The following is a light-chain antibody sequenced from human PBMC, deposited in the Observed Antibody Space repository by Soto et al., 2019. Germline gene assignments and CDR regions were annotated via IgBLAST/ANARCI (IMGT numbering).Light chain of an antibody. CDR2: GNS. Sequence: QSVLTHLPSVSGAPGQRVTISCPESRSNIGAGYDLHWYQQLPGTAPKLLIYGNSNRPSGVPDRFSGSKSGTSASLAITGLQAEDEADYYCQSYDSSLSAHVFGTGTKVTVL. CDR3: QSYDSSLSAHV. J-gene: IGLJ1*01. V-gene: IGLV1-40*01. CDR1: RSNIGAGYD.